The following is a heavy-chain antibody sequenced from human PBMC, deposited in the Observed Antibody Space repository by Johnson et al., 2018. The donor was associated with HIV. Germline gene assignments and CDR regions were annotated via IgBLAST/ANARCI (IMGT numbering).Heavy chain of an antibody. D-gene: IGHD5-18*01. CDR1: GFTFKDYD. V-gene: IGHV3-74*03. Sequence: VQLVESGGGVVQPGRSLRLSCAASGFTFKDYDMHWVRQVPGKRPVWVARIYNDGSRTTYADSVRGRVTISRDNAKYKVDLQMNSLRVEDTAVFYCAKDRIRSTAPDTFDVWGQGTMVTVSS. CDR2: IYNDGSRT. CDR3: AKDRIRSTAPDTFDV. J-gene: IGHJ3*01.